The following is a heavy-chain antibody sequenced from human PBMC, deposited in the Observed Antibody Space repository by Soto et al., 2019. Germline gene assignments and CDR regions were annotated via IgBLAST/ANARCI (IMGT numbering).Heavy chain of an antibody. CDR3: ARSGFT. J-gene: IGHJ1*01. V-gene: IGHV4-31*03. CDR2: MYYSGST. D-gene: IGHD1-26*01. Sequence: QVQLQESGPGLVKPSQTLSLICTDSGGSISSSGYYWSWLRQHPGKGLECIGDMYYSGSTYYNPSLKSRVTLSVATSKNPFYLRVSSVTAAATYVYYCARSGFTWGQGTMVTVSS. CDR1: GGSISSSGYY.